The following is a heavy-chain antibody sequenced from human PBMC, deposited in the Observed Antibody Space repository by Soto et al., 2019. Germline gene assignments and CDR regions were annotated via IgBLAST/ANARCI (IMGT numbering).Heavy chain of an antibody. CDR2: INPSGGST. V-gene: IGHV1-46*03. CDR3: ARDSSGYYAGY. J-gene: IGHJ4*02. Sequence: ASVKVSCKASGYTFTSYYMHWVRQAPGQGLEWMGIINPSGGSTSYAQKFQGRVTTTRDTSTSTVYMELSSLRSEDTAVYYCARDSSGYYAGYWGQGTLVTVSS. D-gene: IGHD3-22*01. CDR1: GYTFTSYY.